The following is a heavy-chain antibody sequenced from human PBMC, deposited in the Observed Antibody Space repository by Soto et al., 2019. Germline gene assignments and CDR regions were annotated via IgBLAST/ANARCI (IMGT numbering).Heavy chain of an antibody. Sequence: WETLSLTCAVYGGSFSGYYWSWIRQPPGKGLEWIGEINHSGSTNYNPSLKSRVTISVDTSKNQFSLKLNSVTAADTAVYYCARVGGIAVAGTYNYYGMDVWGQGTTVTVSS. J-gene: IGHJ6*02. CDR1: GGSFSGYY. D-gene: IGHD6-19*01. CDR3: ARVGGIAVAGTYNYYGMDV. CDR2: INHSGST. V-gene: IGHV4-34*01.